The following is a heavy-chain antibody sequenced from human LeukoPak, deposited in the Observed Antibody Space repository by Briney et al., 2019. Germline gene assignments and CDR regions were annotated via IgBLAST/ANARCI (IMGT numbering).Heavy chain of an antibody. CDR1: DGSISSGYYY. CDR3: ARQPKSCAPGIFVTGKACWFDP. Sequence: SETLSLTCSVSDGSISSGYYYWAWIRQPPGKGPEWIGSIYYSGTTYPNPSLKSRVTISVDTSKNQFSLNLSSVTAADTAVYYCARQPKSCAPGIFVTGKACWFDPWGQGTLVTVSP. CDR2: IYYSGTT. D-gene: IGHD3-3*01. V-gene: IGHV4-39*01. J-gene: IGHJ5*02.